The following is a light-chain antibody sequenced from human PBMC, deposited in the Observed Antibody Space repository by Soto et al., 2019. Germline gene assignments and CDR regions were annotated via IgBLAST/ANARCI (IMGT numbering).Light chain of an antibody. Sequence: QSVLTQPASVSGSPGQSITISCTGTSSDVGIYNLVSWYQQHPGKAPKVMIYEVSNRPSGVSNRFSGSKSGNTASLTISGLQAEDEADYYCCSYAGSSTYVFGTGTKLTV. V-gene: IGLV2-23*02. CDR1: SSDVGIYNL. J-gene: IGLJ1*01. CDR2: EVS. CDR3: CSYAGSSTYV.